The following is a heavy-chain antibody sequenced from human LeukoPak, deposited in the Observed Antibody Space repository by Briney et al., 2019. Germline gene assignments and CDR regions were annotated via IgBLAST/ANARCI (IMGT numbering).Heavy chain of an antibody. J-gene: IGHJ6*02. D-gene: IGHD6-6*01. Sequence: GGSLRLSCAASGFTFSSYGMHWVRQAPGKGLEWVAVIWYDGSNKYYADSVKGRFTTSRDNSKNTLYLQMNSLRAEDTAVYYCARDQDEYSRYYYYGMDVWGQGTTVTVSS. V-gene: IGHV3-33*01. CDR3: ARDQDEYSRYYYYGMDV. CDR1: GFTFSSYG. CDR2: IWYDGSNK.